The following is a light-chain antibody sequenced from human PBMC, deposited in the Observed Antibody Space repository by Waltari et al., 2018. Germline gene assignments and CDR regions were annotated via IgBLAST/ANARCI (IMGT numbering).Light chain of an antibody. V-gene: IGLV1-44*01. CDR2: SNK. CDR3: AAWGDSLGVV. Sequence: QSVLTQPPSASGTPGPRVHISCSGSSPNIGSNTVNWYQTLPGTAPKLLIYSNKQRPSGVPDRFSGSKSGTSASLAISGLQSEDEADYYCAAWGDSLGVVFGGGTKLTVL. J-gene: IGLJ2*01. CDR1: SPNIGSNT.